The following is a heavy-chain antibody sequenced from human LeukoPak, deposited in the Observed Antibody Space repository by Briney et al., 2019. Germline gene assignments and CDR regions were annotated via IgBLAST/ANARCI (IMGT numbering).Heavy chain of an antibody. CDR3: ATFVGIAVAGTGPYFDY. V-gene: IGHV3-53*01. Sequence: GGSLRLSCAASGFTVSSNYMSWVCQAPGKGLEWVSVIYSGGSTYYADSVKGRFTISRDNSKNTLYLQMNSLRAEDTAVYYCATFVGIAVAGTGPYFDYWGQGTLVTVSS. CDR1: GFTVSSNY. J-gene: IGHJ4*02. CDR2: IYSGGST. D-gene: IGHD6-19*01.